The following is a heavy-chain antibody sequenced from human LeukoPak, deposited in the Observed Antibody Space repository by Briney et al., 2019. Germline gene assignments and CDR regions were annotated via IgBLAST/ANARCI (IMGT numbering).Heavy chain of an antibody. CDR1: GFTFSSYG. CDR3: AKLENSGSSPGFDY. CDR2: ISYDGSNK. D-gene: IGHD1-26*01. Sequence: GGSLRLSCAASGFTFSSYGMHWVRQAPGKGLEWVAVISYDGSNKYYADSVKGRFTISRDNSKNTLYLQMSSLRAEDTAVYYCAKLENSGSSPGFDYWGQGTLVTVSS. J-gene: IGHJ4*02. V-gene: IGHV3-30*18.